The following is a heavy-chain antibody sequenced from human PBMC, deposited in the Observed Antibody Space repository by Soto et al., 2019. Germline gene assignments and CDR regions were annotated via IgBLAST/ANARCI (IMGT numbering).Heavy chain of an antibody. CDR3: ARGGVVVTAYDAFDI. CDR1: GFTFSSYA. Sequence: QVQLVESGGGVVQPGRSLRLSCAASGFTFSSYAMHWVRQAPGKGLEWVAVISYDGSNKYYADSVKGRFTISRDNSKNTLYLQMNSLRAEDTAVYYCARGGVVVTAYDAFDIWGQGTMVTVSS. J-gene: IGHJ3*02. V-gene: IGHV3-30-3*01. CDR2: ISYDGSNK. D-gene: IGHD2-21*02.